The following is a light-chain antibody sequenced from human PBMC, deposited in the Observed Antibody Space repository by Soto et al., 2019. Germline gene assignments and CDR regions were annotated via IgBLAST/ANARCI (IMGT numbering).Light chain of an antibody. J-gene: IGKJ1*01. CDR3: QQYNSYSSWT. Sequence: EIKMSQSPSTLSASIGDRVTITCRASQSISSWLAWYQQKPGTAPKPLISKASRLERGVPSRFSGSGSGTEFTLTISSLQPDDFATYYCQQYNSYSSWTFAQGTKVAIK. CDR2: KAS. CDR1: QSISSW. V-gene: IGKV1-5*03.